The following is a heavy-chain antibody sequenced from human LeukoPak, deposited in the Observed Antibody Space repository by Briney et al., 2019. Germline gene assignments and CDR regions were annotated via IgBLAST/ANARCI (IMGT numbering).Heavy chain of an antibody. V-gene: IGHV4-59*01. Sequence: PSETLSLTCTVSGGSTGSDYWSWIRQPPGKGLEWIAYVYYSGVTSYNPSLKSRVTISVDTSKNQFSLKLSSVTAADTAVYYCARVGYGSGSFRWFDPWGQGTLVTVSS. J-gene: IGHJ5*02. D-gene: IGHD3-10*01. CDR2: VYYSGVT. CDR1: GGSTGSDY. CDR3: ARVGYGSGSFRWFDP.